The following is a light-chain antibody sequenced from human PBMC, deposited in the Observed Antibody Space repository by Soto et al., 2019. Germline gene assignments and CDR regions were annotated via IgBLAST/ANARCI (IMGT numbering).Light chain of an antibody. CDR1: SSDVGTYNR. V-gene: IGLV2-18*02. CDR2: DVT. Sequence: QSALTQPPSVSGSPGQSVAISCTGTSSDVGTYNRVSWYQQPPGTAPKLMIYDVTNRPSGVPDRFSGSKSGNTASLTISGLRAEDEADYYCSSFTSSNTYVFGTGTQLTVL. CDR3: SSFTSSNTYV. J-gene: IGLJ1*01.